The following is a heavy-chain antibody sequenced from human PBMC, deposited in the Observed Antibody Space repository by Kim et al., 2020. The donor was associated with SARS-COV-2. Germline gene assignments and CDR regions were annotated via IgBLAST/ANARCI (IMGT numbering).Heavy chain of an antibody. J-gene: IGHJ4*02. V-gene: IGHV1-18*01. Sequence: QRLQGRVTMTTDTSTSTAYMELRSLRSDDTAVYYCARESIFGVVTSPDYWGQGTLVTVSS. CDR3: ARESIFGVVTSPDY. D-gene: IGHD3-3*02.